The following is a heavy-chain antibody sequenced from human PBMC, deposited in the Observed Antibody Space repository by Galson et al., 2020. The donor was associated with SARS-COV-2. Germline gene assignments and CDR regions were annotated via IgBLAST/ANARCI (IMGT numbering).Heavy chain of an antibody. CDR3: TRGSGYYDFWSGRRRDAFDI. Sequence: GGSLRLYCAASRFTFDIYAMSWFRQAPGKGLEWVGFIRSKVYGGTTAYAASVKGRFTISRDESKNIAYLQMNSLKTEDTAVYFCTRGSGYYDFWSGRRRDAFDIWGQGTMVTVSS. V-gene: IGHV3-49*03. CDR1: RFTFDIYA. J-gene: IGHJ3*02. D-gene: IGHD3-3*01. CDR2: IRSKVYGGTT.